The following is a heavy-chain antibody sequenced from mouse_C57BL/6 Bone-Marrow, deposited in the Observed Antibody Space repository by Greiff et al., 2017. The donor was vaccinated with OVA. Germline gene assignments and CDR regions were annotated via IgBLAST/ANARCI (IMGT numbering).Heavy chain of an antibody. CDR2: ISDGGSYT. J-gene: IGHJ3*01. D-gene: IGHD1-1*01. V-gene: IGHV5-4*01. CDR1: GFTFSSYA. CDR3: ARDESYGSSYY. Sequence: EVQLVESGGGLVKPGGSLKLSCAASGFTFSSYAMSWVRQTPEKRLEWVATISDGGSYTYYPDNVKGRFTISRDNAKNNLYLQMSHLKSEDTAMYYCARDESYGSSYYWGQGTLVTVSA.